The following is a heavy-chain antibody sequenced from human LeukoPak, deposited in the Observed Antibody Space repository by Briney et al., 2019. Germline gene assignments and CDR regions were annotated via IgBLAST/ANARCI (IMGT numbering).Heavy chain of an antibody. CDR1: GFSFSSYW. V-gene: IGHV3-7*02. Sequence: GGSLRLSCAASGFSFSSYWMSWVRQAPGKGLEWVANIKQDGSEEYYVDSVKGRFTISRDNAKNSLYLQMNSLRAEDTAVYYCARHNPYSSGWYCFDDWGQGTLVTVSS. CDR3: ARHNPYSSGWYCFDD. D-gene: IGHD6-13*01. CDR2: IKQDGSEE. J-gene: IGHJ4*02.